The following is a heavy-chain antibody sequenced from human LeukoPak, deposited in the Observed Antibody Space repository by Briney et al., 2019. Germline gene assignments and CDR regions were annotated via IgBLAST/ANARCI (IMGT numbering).Heavy chain of an antibody. CDR2: ITSSSSYI. D-gene: IGHD3-22*01. CDR1: GFTFSSYS. V-gene: IGHV3-21*01. Sequence: GGSLRLSCAASGFTFSSYSMNWVRQAPGKGLEWVSSITSSSSYIYYADSVKGRFTISRDNAKNSLYLQMNSLRAEDTAVYYCASAPNYDASGYCLDYWGQGTLVTVSS. CDR3: ASAPNYDASGYCLDY. J-gene: IGHJ4*02.